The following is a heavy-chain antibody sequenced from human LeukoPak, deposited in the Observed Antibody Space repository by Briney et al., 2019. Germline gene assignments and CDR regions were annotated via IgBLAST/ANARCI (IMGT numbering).Heavy chain of an antibody. J-gene: IGHJ4*02. CDR2: ISSSSSTI. D-gene: IGHD3-22*01. CDR3: ARGSYYYDSSGYLWYFDY. Sequence: GGSLRLSCAASGFTFSSYSMNWVRQAPGKGLEWVSYISSSSSTIYYADSVKGRFTISRDNAKNSLFLQMNSLRAEDTAVYYCARGSYYYDSSGYLWYFDYWGQGTLVTVSS. CDR1: GFTFSSYS. V-gene: IGHV3-48*01.